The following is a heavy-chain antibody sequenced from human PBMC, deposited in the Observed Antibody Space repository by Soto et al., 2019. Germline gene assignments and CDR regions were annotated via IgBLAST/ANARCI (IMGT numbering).Heavy chain of an antibody. J-gene: IGHJ4*02. CDR3: AGHAQLELDGY. D-gene: IGHD1-1*01. Sequence: QLQLQESGPGPVKPSETLSLTCTVSGESISRSSYFRGWIRQPPGKGLEWVGSFYYNVNTYRGTTYSTPSLKDRVTVPVDASRNQFSRTLNSETATHTAVYYCAGHAQLELDGYWGQGTLVTVSS. V-gene: IGHV4-39*01. CDR2: FYYNVNTYRGTT. CDR1: GESISRSSYF.